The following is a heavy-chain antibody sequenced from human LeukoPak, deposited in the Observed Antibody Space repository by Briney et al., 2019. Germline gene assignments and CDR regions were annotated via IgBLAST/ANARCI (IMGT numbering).Heavy chain of an antibody. V-gene: IGHV4-4*07. J-gene: IGHJ4*02. Sequence: PSETLSLTCTVSDDSITIYYWSWIRQPAGKGLEWIGRIYTSGSTNYNPSLKSRVTMSVDTAKNQFSLKLSSVTAADTAVYYCARGYSGVSDFDYWGQGTLVTVSS. D-gene: IGHD1-14*01. CDR2: IYTSGST. CDR1: DDSITIYY. CDR3: ARGYSGVSDFDY.